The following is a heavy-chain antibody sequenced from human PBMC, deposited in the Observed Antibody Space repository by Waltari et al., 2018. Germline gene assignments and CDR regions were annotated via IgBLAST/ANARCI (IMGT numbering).Heavy chain of an antibody. CDR1: GFTFSTYN. J-gene: IGHJ4*02. D-gene: IGHD7-27*01. Sequence: EVQLVESGGGLVQSGGSLRLSCAASGFTFSTYNMNWVRQAPGKGVEWLSYIRSGSGSIYYAESVKARFTISRDNARNSLYLQMNNLRAEDTAVYYCATRGGISNWGLDYWGQGTLVTVSS. CDR2: IRSGSGSI. CDR3: ATRGGISNWGLDY. V-gene: IGHV3-48*04.